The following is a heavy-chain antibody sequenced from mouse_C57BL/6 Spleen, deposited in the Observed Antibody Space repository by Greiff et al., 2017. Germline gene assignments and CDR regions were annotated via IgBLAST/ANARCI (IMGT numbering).Heavy chain of an antibody. V-gene: IGHV1-50*01. CDR1: GYTFTSYW. J-gene: IGHJ1*03. CDR3: AYYYGSSRGYFDV. D-gene: IGHD1-1*01. Sequence: QVQLQQSGAELVKPGASVKLSCKASGYTFTSYWMQWVKQRPGQGLEWIGEIDPSDSYTNYNQKFKGKATLTVDTSSSTAYMQLSSLTSEDSAVYYCAYYYGSSRGYFDVWGTGTTVTVSS. CDR2: IDPSDSYT.